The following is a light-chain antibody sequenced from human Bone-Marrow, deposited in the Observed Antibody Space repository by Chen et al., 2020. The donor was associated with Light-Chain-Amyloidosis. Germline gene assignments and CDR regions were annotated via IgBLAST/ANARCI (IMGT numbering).Light chain of an antibody. CDR3: QSYQGSSQGV. CDR1: SGSIATNY. J-gene: IGLJ3*02. CDR2: EDD. Sequence: NFMLTQPHSVSESPGKTVILSCTRSSGSIATNYVQWYQQRPGSSPTTVIYEDDQRPSGVPERFSGSIDRSSNSASLTISGLKTEDEADYYCQSYQGSSQGVFGGGTKLTVL. V-gene: IGLV6-57*01.